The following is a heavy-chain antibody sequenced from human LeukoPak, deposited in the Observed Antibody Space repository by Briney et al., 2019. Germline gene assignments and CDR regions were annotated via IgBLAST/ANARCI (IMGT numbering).Heavy chain of an antibody. Sequence: PGGSLGLSCEASGFTVSSNYMSWVRQAPGKGLEWVSVICSNGNTYYADSVKGRFTISRDISKNTLYLQMNSLRAEDTAVYYCARDSPYGAWGQGTLVTVSS. V-gene: IGHV3-66*01. CDR3: ARDSPYGA. CDR2: ICSNGNT. D-gene: IGHD4-17*01. J-gene: IGHJ4*02. CDR1: GFTVSSNY.